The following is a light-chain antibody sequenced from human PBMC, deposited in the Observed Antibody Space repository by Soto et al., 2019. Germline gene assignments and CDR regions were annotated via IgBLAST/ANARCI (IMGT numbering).Light chain of an antibody. J-gene: IGLJ1*01. CDR3: SSYTSASTRLYL. V-gene: IGLV2-14*01. Sequence: QSALTQPASVSGSPGQSITISCTGTSSDVGGYNYVSWYQQHPGIAPKLLIYGVTNRPSGVSTRFSGSKSGNTASLTISGLQAEDDADYHCSSYTSASTRLYLFGTGTKLTVL. CDR1: SSDVGGYNY. CDR2: GVT.